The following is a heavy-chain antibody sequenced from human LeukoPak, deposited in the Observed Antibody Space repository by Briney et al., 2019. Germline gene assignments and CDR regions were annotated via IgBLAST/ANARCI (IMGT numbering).Heavy chain of an antibody. J-gene: IGHJ3*02. V-gene: IGHV5-51*01. Sequence: GESLKISCKGSGYSFTSYWIGWVRQMAGKGLEWMGIIYPGDSDTRYSPSFQGQVTISADKSISTAYLQWSSLKASDTAMYYCARHGRDGYNSAAIRYDAFDIWGQGTMVTVSS. CDR3: ARHGRDGYNSAAIRYDAFDI. CDR1: GYSFTSYW. D-gene: IGHD5-24*01. CDR2: IYPGDSDT.